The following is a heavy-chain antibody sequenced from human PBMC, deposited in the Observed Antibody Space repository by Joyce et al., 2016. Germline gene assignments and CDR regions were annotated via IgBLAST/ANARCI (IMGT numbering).Heavy chain of an antibody. V-gene: IGHV1-24*01. CDR3: ATGGGLQILPFDF. D-gene: IGHD5-24*01. CDR2: FDAEEGEI. J-gene: IGHJ3*01. Sequence: QVQLLQSAAAVTKPGASVKVSCKVSGHTLSELSIHWVRQAPGKGLEWMGGFDAEEGEIIYAKKFQDRVTMTEDTSSDTAYMELSSLRSEDTAVYYCATGGGLQILPFDFWGQGTKVTVSS. CDR1: GHTLSELS.